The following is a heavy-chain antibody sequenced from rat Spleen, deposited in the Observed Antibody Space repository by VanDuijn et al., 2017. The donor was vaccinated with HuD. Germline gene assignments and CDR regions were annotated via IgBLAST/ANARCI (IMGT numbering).Heavy chain of an antibody. CDR3: ATLYDGTYYYYVMDA. CDR2: ITNASGGT. J-gene: IGHJ4*01. Sequence: EVQLVESGGGLVQPGRSLKLSCSASGFTFSDYTMAWVRQAPGKGLEWVASITNASGGTHYPDSVKGRFTISRDVAKSTLYLQMNNLRSEDTATYYCATLYDGTYYYYVMDAWGQGASVTVSS. CDR1: GFTFSDYT. V-gene: IGHV5-7*01. D-gene: IGHD1-12*02.